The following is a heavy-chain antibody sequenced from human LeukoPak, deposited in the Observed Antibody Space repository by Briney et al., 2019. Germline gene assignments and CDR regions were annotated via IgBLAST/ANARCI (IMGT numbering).Heavy chain of an antibody. V-gene: IGHV4-59*01. CDR3: ARHLRGYYDSSGYQPFSDY. CDR2: IYYSGST. J-gene: IGHJ4*02. CDR1: GGSISSYY. Sequence: SETLSLTCTVSGGSISSYYWGWIRQPPGKGLEWIGYIYYSGSTNYNPSLKSRVTISVDTSKNQFSLKLSSVTAADTAVYYCARHLRGYYDSSGYQPFSDYWGQGTLVTVSS. D-gene: IGHD3-22*01.